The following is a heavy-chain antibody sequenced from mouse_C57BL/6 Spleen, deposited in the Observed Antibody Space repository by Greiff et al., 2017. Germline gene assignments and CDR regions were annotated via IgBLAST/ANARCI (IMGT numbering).Heavy chain of an antibody. J-gene: IGHJ1*03. V-gene: IGHV5-2*01. CDR2: INSDGGST. CDR1: EYEFPSHD. D-gene: IGHD2-4*01. CDR3: ARQGGPNDDDYWYFDV. Sequence: EVKLMESGGGLVQPGESLKLSCESNEYEFPSHDMSWVRKTPEKRLELVAAINSDGGSTYYPDTMERRFIISRDTTKKTRYLQMSSLRSEDTALYYCARQGGPNDDDYWYFDVWGTGTTVTVSS.